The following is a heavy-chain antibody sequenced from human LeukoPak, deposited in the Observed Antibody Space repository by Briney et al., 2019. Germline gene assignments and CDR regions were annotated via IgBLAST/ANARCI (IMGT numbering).Heavy chain of an antibody. CDR3: ARPHPRTVFGVFSYYYGMDV. D-gene: IGHD3-3*01. CDR2: ISSSSSYI. V-gene: IGHV3-21*01. J-gene: IGHJ6*02. CDR1: GFTFSSYS. Sequence: GGSLRLSCAASGFTFSSYSMNRVRQAPGKGLEWVSSISSSSSYIYYADSVKGRFIISRDNAKNSLYLQMNSLRAEDTAVYYCARPHPRTVFGVFSYYYGMDVWGQGTTVTVSS.